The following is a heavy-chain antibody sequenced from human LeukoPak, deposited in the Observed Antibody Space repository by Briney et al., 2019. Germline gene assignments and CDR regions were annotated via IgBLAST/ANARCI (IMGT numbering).Heavy chain of an antibody. D-gene: IGHD6-19*01. V-gene: IGHV1-69*04. Sequence: GASVKVSCKASGGTFSSYAISWVRQAPGQGLEWMGRIIPILGIANYAQKFQGRVTITADKSTSTAYMELSSLRSEDTAVYYCARAVADDAFDIRGQGTMVTVSS. CDR2: IIPILGIA. J-gene: IGHJ3*02. CDR3: ARAVADDAFDI. CDR1: GGTFSSYA.